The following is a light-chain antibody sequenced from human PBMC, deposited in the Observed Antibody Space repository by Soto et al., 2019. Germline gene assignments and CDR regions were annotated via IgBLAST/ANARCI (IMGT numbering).Light chain of an antibody. J-gene: IGLJ1*01. V-gene: IGLV2-14*03. CDR1: SGDVGAYDF. CDR2: EVS. Sequence: QSSLTQPAAVSGSPGQSITICWAGGSGDVGAYDFVSWCEQHPDKAPKLMIYEVSNRPSGVSNRFSGSKSVNTATLTISGLQAEDEADYYCSSYTSRSTRVFGTGTKSPA. CDR3: SSYTSRSTRV.